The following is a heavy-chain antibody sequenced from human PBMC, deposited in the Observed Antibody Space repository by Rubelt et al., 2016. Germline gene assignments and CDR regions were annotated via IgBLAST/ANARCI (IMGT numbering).Heavy chain of an antibody. CDR2: ISWDGRST. CDR1: GFTFEDYT. Sequence: EVQLVESGGVVIQPGGSLRLSCAASGFTFEDYTMHWVRQAPGKGLEWVSLISWDGRSTYYEDSVKGRFTISRDNSKNTLYLQINSLRADDTAVYYCARDQPPTPRYGMDVWGQGTTVTVSS. D-gene: IGHD2-15*01. V-gene: IGHV3-43*01. J-gene: IGHJ6*02. CDR3: ARDQPPTPRYGMDV.